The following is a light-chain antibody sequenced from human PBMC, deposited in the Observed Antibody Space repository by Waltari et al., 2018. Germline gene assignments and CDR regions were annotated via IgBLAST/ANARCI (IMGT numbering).Light chain of an antibody. CDR2: SAS. V-gene: IGKV4-1*01. Sequence: SRLAYSTKKNSLASKQQKPRQPPQILSYSASIPASGVPDRCIGSWSWTDFTLTISVLQAADVASYFCLQYLHTPRTFGQGTKVQIK. J-gene: IGKJ1*01. CDR3: LQYLHTPRT. CDR1: SRLAYSTKKNS.